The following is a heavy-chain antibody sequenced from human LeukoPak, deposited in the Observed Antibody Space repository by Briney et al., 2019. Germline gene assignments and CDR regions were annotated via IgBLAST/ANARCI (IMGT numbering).Heavy chain of an antibody. J-gene: IGHJ4*02. D-gene: IGHD6-13*01. V-gene: IGHV4-4*07. CDR2: IYTSGST. Sequence: SETLSLTCTVSGGSISNYYWSWIRQPAGKGLEWIGRIYTSGSTNYNPSLKSRVTMSVDTSKNQFSLKLSSVTAADTAVYYCARSIAAAATQFDYWGQGTLVTVSS. CDR1: GGSISNYY. CDR3: ARSIAAAATQFDY.